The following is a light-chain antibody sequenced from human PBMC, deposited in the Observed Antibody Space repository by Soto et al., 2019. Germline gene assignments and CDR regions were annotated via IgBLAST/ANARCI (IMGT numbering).Light chain of an antibody. CDR2: DTN. J-gene: IGLJ2*01. V-gene: IGLV1-40*01. CDR1: RSNIGAGFD. CDR3: QSYDGSLSGPVV. Sequence: QSVLTQPPSVSGAPGQRGTISCTGTRSNIGAGFDVHWYQQLPGTAPKLLIYDTNNRPSGVPDRFSGSKSGTSASLAITGLQAEDEADYYCQSYDGSLSGPVVFGGGTKVTVL.